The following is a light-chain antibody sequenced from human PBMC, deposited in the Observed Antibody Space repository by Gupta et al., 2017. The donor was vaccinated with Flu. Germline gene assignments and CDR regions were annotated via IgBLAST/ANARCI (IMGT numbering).Light chain of an antibody. Sequence: IVLTQSPATLSLSPGERATLSCRASQSINSYLAWYQHRPGQAPRLLIYDASNRATGIPARFSGSGSGTDFTLTISSLEPEDFAVYYCQQRSNWYSFGQGTKLEIK. CDR2: DAS. CDR1: QSINSY. CDR3: QQRSNWYS. J-gene: IGKJ2*03. V-gene: IGKV3-11*01.